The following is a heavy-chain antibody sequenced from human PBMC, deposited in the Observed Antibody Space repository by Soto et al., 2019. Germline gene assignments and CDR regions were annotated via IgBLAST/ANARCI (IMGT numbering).Heavy chain of an antibody. CDR2: ISRNSDTI. CDR3: VKDIGLERLVDAFDL. CDR1: GFLFDEYA. D-gene: IGHD6-13*01. Sequence: EVKLVESGGGLVQPGRSLRLSCATSGFLFDEYALHWVRQAPGKGLEWVSGISRNSDTIGYADTVKGRFTISRDNAKKSLYLQMNSLRPEDTAFYYCVKDIGLERLVDAFDLWGQGTMVTVSS. V-gene: IGHV3-9*01. J-gene: IGHJ3*01.